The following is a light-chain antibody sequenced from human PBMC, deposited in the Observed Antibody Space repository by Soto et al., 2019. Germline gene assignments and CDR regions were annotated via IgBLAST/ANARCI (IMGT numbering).Light chain of an antibody. J-gene: IGKJ3*01. Sequence: ELVLTQSPGTLSLSPGERATLSCRASQSIASSYFAWYQQRPGQAPRLLVSGTSTRATGIPDRFSGSGSGTDFTLTISRLEPEDFAVYYCQRYGTSPFTFGPGTKLHIK. CDR1: QSIASSY. V-gene: IGKV3-20*01. CDR2: GTS. CDR3: QRYGTSPFT.